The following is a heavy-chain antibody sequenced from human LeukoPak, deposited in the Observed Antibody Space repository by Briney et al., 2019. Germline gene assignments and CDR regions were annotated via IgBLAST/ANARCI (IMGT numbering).Heavy chain of an antibody. CDR2: IIPNNGGP. CDR3: ARDLTIFGYYYMDV. Sequence: GASVRVSCKASGYTFTAYYIHWVRQAPGQGLGWMGRIIPNNGGPIYAQKFQGRVTMTRDTSINTAYMELSSLRSDDTAVYYCARDLTIFGYYYMDVWGKGATVTVSS. J-gene: IGHJ6*03. D-gene: IGHD3-3*01. CDR1: GYTFTAYY. V-gene: IGHV1-2*06.